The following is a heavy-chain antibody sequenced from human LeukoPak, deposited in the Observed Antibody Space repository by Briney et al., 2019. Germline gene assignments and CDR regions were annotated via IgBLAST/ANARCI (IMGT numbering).Heavy chain of an antibody. CDR3: ARDGRGGRENWFDP. CDR1: GGTFSNYA. V-gene: IGHV1-69*04. J-gene: IGHJ5*02. D-gene: IGHD2-15*01. Sequence: GASVKVSCKASGGTFSNYAFSWVRQAPGQGLEWMGRILPILGTTNYAQNFQGRVTITADKYTSTVYMELSSLRSEDTAVYYCARDGRGGRENWFDPWGQGTLVTVSS. CDR2: ILPILGTT.